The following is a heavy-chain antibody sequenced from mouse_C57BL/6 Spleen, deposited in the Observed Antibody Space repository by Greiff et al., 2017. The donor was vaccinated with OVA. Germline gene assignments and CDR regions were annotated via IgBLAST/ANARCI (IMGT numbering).Heavy chain of an antibody. J-gene: IGHJ4*01. V-gene: IGHV1-18*01. Sequence: VQLQQSGPELVKPGASVKIPCKASGYTFTDYNMDWVKQSHGKSLEWIGDINPNNGGTIYNQKFKGKATLTVDKSSSTAYMELRSLTSEDTAVYYCARSDGYLRYYAMDYWGQGTSVTVSS. CDR3: ARSDGYLRYYAMDY. D-gene: IGHD2-3*01. CDR2: INPNNGGT. CDR1: GYTFTDYN.